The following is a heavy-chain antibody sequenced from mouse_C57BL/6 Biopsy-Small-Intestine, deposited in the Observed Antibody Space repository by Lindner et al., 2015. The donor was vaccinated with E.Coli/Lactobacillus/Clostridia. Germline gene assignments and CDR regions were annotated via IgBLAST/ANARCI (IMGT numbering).Heavy chain of an antibody. V-gene: IGHV1-55*01. CDR2: ISTYNGNT. J-gene: IGHJ3*01. CDR3: ARDKTPRSGYYDVWSGYLSWFDP. D-gene: IGHD1-1*02. CDR1: GYTFTNYG. Sequence: SVKVSCKASGYTFTNYGITWVRQAPGQGLEWMGWISTYNGNTNYAQKLQGRVTMTTDTSTTTAYMELRSLRSDDTAVYYCARDKTPRSGYYDVWSGYLSWFDPWGQGTLVTVS.